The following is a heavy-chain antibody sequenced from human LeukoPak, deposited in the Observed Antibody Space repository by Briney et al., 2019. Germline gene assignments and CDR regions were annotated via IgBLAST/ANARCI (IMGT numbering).Heavy chain of an antibody. J-gene: IGHJ5*02. D-gene: IGHD2-2*02. Sequence: GGSLRLSCAASGFTFSSYSMNWVRQAPGKGLEWVSSISSSSSYIYYADSVKGRFTISRDNAKNSLYLQMNSLRAEDTAVYYCARDLGYCSSTSCYTGWFDPWGQGTLVTVSP. CDR3: ARDLGYCSSTSCYTGWFDP. CDR1: GFTFSSYS. CDR2: ISSSSSYI. V-gene: IGHV3-21*01.